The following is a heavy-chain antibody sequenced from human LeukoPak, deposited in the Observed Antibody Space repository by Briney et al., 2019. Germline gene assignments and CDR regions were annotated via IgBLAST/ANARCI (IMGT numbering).Heavy chain of an antibody. D-gene: IGHD6-19*01. V-gene: IGHV1-18*01. CDR1: GYTFTSYG. J-gene: IGHJ1*01. Sequence: ASVKVSCKASGYTFTSYGISWVRQAPGQGLEWMGWISAYNGNTNYAQKLQGRVTMTTDTSTSTAYMELRSLRSDDTAVYYCASMGYSSGWYAVAEYFQHWGQATLVTVSS. CDR3: ASMGYSSGWYAVAEYFQH. CDR2: ISAYNGNT.